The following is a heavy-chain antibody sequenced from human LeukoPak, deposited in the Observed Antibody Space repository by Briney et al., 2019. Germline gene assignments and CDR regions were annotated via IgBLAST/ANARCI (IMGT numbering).Heavy chain of an antibody. CDR1: GFTSSSYA. D-gene: IGHD6-19*01. CDR3: ARERGYSGWPFDY. V-gene: IGHV3-21*01. J-gene: IGHJ4*02. CDR2: ISSSSSYI. Sequence: PGGSLRLSCAASGFTSSSYAMSWVRQAPGKGLEWVSSISSSSSYIYYADSVKGRFTISRDNAKNSLYLQMNSLRAEDTAVYYCARERGYSGWPFDYWGQGTLVTVSS.